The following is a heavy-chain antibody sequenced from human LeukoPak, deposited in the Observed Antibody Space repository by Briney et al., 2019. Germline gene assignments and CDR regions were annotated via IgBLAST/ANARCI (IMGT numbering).Heavy chain of an antibody. Sequence: SETLSLTCTVSGGSISSGGYYWSWIRQHPGKGLEWIGYIYYNGSTYYNPSLKSRVTISVDTSKNQFSLKLSSVTAADTAVYYCARFLRGKYYFDYWGQGTLVTVSS. D-gene: IGHD2/OR15-2a*01. CDR3: ARFLRGKYYFDY. CDR1: GGSISSGGYY. V-gene: IGHV4-31*03. CDR2: IYYNGST. J-gene: IGHJ4*02.